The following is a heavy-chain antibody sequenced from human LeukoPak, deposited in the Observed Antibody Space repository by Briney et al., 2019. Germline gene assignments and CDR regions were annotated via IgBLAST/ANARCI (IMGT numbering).Heavy chain of an antibody. Sequence: PSETLSLTCTVSGDSLGSGMYYWGWIRQAPGKGLTWIGSIYHSGNTFYNPSLRSRVSISVDRSKNRFSLNLNSVTAADTAVYYCARGSVTTMTPDYWGQGTLVTVSS. CDR2: IYHSGNT. CDR3: ARGSVTTMTPDY. V-gene: IGHV4-39*07. D-gene: IGHD4-17*01. CDR1: GDSLGSGMYY. J-gene: IGHJ4*02.